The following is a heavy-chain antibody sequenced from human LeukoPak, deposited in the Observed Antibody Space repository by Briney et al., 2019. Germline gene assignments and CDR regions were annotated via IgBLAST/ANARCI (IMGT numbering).Heavy chain of an antibody. D-gene: IGHD3-16*02. CDR3: ARARYNWFDP. Sequence: SETLSLICTVSGGSISSAGDYWSWIRQPPGKGLEWIGYIYHSGSTTYNPSLKSRVTLSRDKSKNQFSQKLNSVTAADTAVYYCARARYNWFDPWGQGTLVTVSS. J-gene: IGHJ5*02. CDR2: IYHSGST. CDR1: GGSISSAGDY. V-gene: IGHV4-30-2*01.